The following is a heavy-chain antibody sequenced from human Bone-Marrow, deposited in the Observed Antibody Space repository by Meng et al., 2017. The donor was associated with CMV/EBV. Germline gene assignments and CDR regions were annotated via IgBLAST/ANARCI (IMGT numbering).Heavy chain of an antibody. CDR3: AKIAASDY. CDR2: IWYDGSNK. Sequence: GGSLRLSCAASGFTFSDYGMHWVRQAPGKGLEWVAIIWYDGSNKYYADSVKGRFTISRDNSKNTLYLQMNSLRAEDTAVYYCAKIAASDYWGQGTLVTVSS. D-gene: IGHD6-25*01. CDR1: GFTFSDYG. J-gene: IGHJ4*02. V-gene: IGHV3-30*02.